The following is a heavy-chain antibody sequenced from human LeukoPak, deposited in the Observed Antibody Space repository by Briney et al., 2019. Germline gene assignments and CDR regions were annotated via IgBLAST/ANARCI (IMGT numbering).Heavy chain of an antibody. CDR3: ARDNSVRDEAWWFNP. V-gene: IGHV1-46*01. Sequence: ASVKVSCKASGGTFSSYAISRVRQAPGQGPEWMGVISPSGGSTIYARKFKGRVTLTRDMSTSTDYLELSSLRSEDTAVYYCARDNSVRDEAWWFNPWGQGTLVTVSS. CDR1: GGTFSSYA. CDR2: ISPSGGST. D-gene: IGHD5-24*01. J-gene: IGHJ5*02.